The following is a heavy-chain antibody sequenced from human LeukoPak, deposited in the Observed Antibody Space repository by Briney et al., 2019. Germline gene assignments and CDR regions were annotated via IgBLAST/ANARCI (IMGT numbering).Heavy chain of an antibody. D-gene: IGHD2-2*01. Sequence: GESLKISCRASGYSFTTYWIGWVRQMPGKGLEWMGIIYPGDSDTRYSPSFQGQVTISADKSISTAYLQWSSLKASDTAIYYCAKIDRQYCSRSSCYALDYWGQGTQVTVSS. CDR1: GYSFTTYW. J-gene: IGHJ4*02. CDR3: AKIDRQYCSRSSCYALDY. CDR2: IYPGDSDT. V-gene: IGHV5-51*01.